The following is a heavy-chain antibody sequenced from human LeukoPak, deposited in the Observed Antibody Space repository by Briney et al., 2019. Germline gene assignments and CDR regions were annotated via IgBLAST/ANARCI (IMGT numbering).Heavy chain of an antibody. CDR3: ARDRAGHQYSSSWYSDY. CDR1: GGTFSSYA. Sequence: ASVKVSCKASGGTFSSYAISWVRQAPGQGLEWMGRIIPILGIANYAQKFQGRVTITADKSTSTAYMELSSLRSEDTAVYYCARDRAGHQYSSSWYSDYWGQGTLVTVSP. V-gene: IGHV1-69*04. D-gene: IGHD6-13*01. CDR2: IIPILGIA. J-gene: IGHJ4*02.